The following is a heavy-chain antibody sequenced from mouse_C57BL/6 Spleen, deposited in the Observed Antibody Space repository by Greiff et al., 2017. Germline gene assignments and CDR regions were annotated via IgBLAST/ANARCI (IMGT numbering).Heavy chain of an antibody. Sequence: QVQLQQPGAELVMPGASVKLSCKASGYTFTSYWMHWVKQRPGQGLEWIGEIDPSDSYTNYNQKFKGKSTLTVDKSSSTASMQLSSLTSEDSAVFYCARGGGITTVVATDVWGTGTTVTVSS. D-gene: IGHD1-1*01. CDR3: ARGGGITTVVATDV. CDR2: IDPSDSYT. CDR1: GYTFTSYW. V-gene: IGHV1-69*01. J-gene: IGHJ1*03.